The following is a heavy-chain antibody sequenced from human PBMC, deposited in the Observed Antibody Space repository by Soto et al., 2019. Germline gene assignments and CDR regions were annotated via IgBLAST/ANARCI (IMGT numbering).Heavy chain of an antibody. D-gene: IGHD3-9*01. Sequence: ASVKVSCKASGYTFTSYDINWVRQATGQGLEWMGWMNPNSGNTGYAQKFQGRVTMTRNTSIRTAYMELSSLRSEDTAVYYCARGRYDILTGYYVGYYFDYWGQGTLVTVSS. J-gene: IGHJ4*02. V-gene: IGHV1-8*01. CDR3: ARGRYDILTGYYVGYYFDY. CDR2: MNPNSGNT. CDR1: GYTFTSYD.